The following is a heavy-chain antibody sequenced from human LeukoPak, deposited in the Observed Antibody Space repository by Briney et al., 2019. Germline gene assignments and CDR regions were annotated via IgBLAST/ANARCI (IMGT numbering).Heavy chain of an antibody. J-gene: IGHJ6*02. CDR1: GDSVSSNSAA. Sequence: SQTLSLTCAISGDSVSSNSAAWNWIRQSPSRGLEWLGRTYYRSKWYNDYAVSVKSRITINPDTSKNQLSLQLNSVTPEDTAVYYCARVPVDIVVVPAAIYYYYYGMDVWGQGTTVTVSS. CDR3: ARVPVDIVVVPAAIYYYYYGMDV. D-gene: IGHD2-2*03. CDR2: TYYRSKWYN. V-gene: IGHV6-1*01.